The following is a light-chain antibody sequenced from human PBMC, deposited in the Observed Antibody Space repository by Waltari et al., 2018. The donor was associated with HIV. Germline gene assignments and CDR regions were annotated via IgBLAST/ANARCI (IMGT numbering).Light chain of an antibody. J-gene: IGLJ2*01. CDR2: DVS. V-gene: IGLV2-14*01. CDR1: RSDVGGYNY. Sequence: SALTQPASVSGSPGQSITTSCSGSRSDVGGYNYVSWYQQHPGKAPKLMIYDVSDRPSGVSNRCSGSKSDNTASLTISGLQTEDEADYYCSSYTSSYTVIFGGGTKLTVL. CDR3: SSYTSSYTVI.